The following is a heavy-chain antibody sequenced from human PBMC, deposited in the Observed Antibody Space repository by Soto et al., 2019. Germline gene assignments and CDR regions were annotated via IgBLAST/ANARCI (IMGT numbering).Heavy chain of an antibody. CDR3: AKSLSAIPGDS. J-gene: IGHJ5*02. CDR2: IKQDGSEI. D-gene: IGHD2-2*01. CDR1: GFTFSSYW. V-gene: IGHV3-7*05. Sequence: EVQLVESGGGLVQSGGSLRLSCAASGFTFSSYWMSWVRQGPGKGPEWVANIKQDGSEIYYVDSVKGRFTISRDNAKSSLYQQMTCLRAEDTAVYHCAKSLSAIPGDSWGQGTLVTVSS.